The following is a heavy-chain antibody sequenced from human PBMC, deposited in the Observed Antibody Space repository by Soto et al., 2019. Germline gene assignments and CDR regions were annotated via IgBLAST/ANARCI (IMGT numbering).Heavy chain of an antibody. Sequence: QVQLVESGGGVVQPGRSLRLSCAASGFTFTTYGMHWVRQAPGKGLEWLAAIWYDGSNQYYGDSVEGRFTISRDNSKTTLYLEMDSLRAEDTAVYYCARASRDGAGYRPFDKWGQGTLVTVSS. CDR3: ARASRDGAGYRPFDK. V-gene: IGHV3-33*01. J-gene: IGHJ4*02. D-gene: IGHD4-17*01. CDR2: IWYDGSNQ. CDR1: GFTFTTYG.